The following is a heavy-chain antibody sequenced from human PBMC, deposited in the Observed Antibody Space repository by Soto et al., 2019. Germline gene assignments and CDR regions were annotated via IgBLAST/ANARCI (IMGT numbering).Heavy chain of an antibody. D-gene: IGHD3-22*01. J-gene: IGHJ4*02. Sequence: EVQLVESGGGLVKPGGSLRLSCAASGFTFSSYSMNWVRQAPGKGLEWVSSISSSSSYIYYADSVKGRFTISRDNAKNSLYLQMNSLRVEDTAVYYCARDYYDSSGYQGYFDYWGQGTLVTVSS. CDR1: GFTFSSYS. CDR2: ISSSSSYI. V-gene: IGHV3-21*01. CDR3: ARDYYDSSGYQGYFDY.